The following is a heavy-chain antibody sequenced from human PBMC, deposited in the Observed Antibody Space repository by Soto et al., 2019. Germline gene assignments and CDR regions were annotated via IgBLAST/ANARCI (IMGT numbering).Heavy chain of an antibody. J-gene: IGHJ6*02. D-gene: IGHD3-16*01. CDR3: AMVDNYVPPPPQDV. CDR2: ISPYSGNT. Sequence: QVQLVQSGDEVRKPGSSVKVSCKASGYIFVNYGIAWVRQAPGQGLEWMGWISPYSGNTHYASKGQGSLTIXTXTXASTAYMDLGSLTSDDTAVYYCAMVDNYVPPPPQDVWGQGTTVTVSS. V-gene: IGHV1-18*01. CDR1: GYIFVNYG.